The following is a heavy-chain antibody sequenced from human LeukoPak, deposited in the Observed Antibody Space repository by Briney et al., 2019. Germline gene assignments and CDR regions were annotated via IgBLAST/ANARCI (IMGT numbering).Heavy chain of an antibody. Sequence: SETLSLTCTVSGGSISSGTSYWGWIRQPPGKGLEWIGSLYYTGSIYHNPCLKSRVTISVETSKNQFSLKVTSVTADDTAVYYCAGNNFYYFAYWGQGSLVTVSS. CDR3: AGNNFYYFAY. J-gene: IGHJ4*02. D-gene: IGHD5-24*01. V-gene: IGHV4-39*01. CDR1: GGSISSGTSY. CDR2: LYYTGSI.